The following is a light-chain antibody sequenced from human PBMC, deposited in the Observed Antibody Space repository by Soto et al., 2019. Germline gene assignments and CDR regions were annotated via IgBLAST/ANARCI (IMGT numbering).Light chain of an antibody. CDR3: QQYGSSPLT. V-gene: IGKV3-20*01. CDR1: QSVTSTY. Sequence: EIVLTQSPGTLSLSPGDRATLSCRASQSVTSTYLAWYQRKPGQAPRLLIYGASSRATGIPDRFSGSGSGTDFTLTISRLEPEDFAVYYCQQYGSSPLTFGGGTKVDIK. CDR2: GAS. J-gene: IGKJ4*01.